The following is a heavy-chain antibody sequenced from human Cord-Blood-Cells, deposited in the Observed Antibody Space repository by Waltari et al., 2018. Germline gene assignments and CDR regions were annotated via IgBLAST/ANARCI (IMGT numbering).Heavy chain of an antibody. Sequence: QVQLQQWGAGLLKPSETLSITCAVYGGSFSGYYWSWIRQPPGKGLEWIGEINHSGSTNYNPSLKSRVTISVDTSKNQFSLKLSSVTAADTAVYYCAKKGYCSGGSCYYFDYWGQGTLVTVSS. V-gene: IGHV4-34*01. J-gene: IGHJ4*02. D-gene: IGHD2-15*01. CDR3: AKKGYCSGGSCYYFDY. CDR1: GGSFSGYY. CDR2: INHSGST.